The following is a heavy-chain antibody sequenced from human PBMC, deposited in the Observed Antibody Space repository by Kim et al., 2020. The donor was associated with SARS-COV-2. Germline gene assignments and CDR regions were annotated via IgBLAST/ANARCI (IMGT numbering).Heavy chain of an antibody. J-gene: IGHJ2*01. Sequence: GGSLRLSCAASGFTFSSYEMNWVRQAPGKGLEWVSYISSSGSTIYYADSVKGRFTISRDNAKNSLYLQMNSLRAEDTAVYYCAREVSSWYFSQQVPYWYFDLWGRGTLVTVSS. D-gene: IGHD6-13*01. CDR1: GFTFSSYE. CDR3: AREVSSWYFSQQVPYWYFDL. V-gene: IGHV3-48*03. CDR2: ISSSGSTI.